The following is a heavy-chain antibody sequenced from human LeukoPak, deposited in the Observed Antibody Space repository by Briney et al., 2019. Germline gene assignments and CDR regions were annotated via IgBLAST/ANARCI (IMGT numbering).Heavy chain of an antibody. Sequence: SQTLSLTCTVSGGSISSGSYYWSWIRQPAGKGLEWIGRIYTSGSTNYNPSLKSRVTISVDTSKNQLSLKLTSVTAADTAVYYCARRGYSTSGGHWFDPWGQGTLVTVSS. D-gene: IGHD6-13*01. CDR2: IYTSGST. V-gene: IGHV4-61*02. J-gene: IGHJ5*02. CDR1: GGSISSGSYY. CDR3: ARRGYSTSGGHWFDP.